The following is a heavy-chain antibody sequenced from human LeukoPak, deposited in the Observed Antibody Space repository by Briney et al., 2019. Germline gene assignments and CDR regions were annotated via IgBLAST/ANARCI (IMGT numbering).Heavy chain of an antibody. V-gene: IGHV4-30-2*01. CDR1: GGSISSGGYY. J-gene: IGHJ4*02. CDR3: ARDRREYSSSTDYYFDY. CDR2: IYHSGST. D-gene: IGHD6-6*01. Sequence: PSETLSLTCTVSGGSISSGGYYWSWIRQPPGKGLEWIGYIYHSGSTYYNPSLKSRVTISVDRSKNQFSLKLSSVTAADTAVYHCARDRREYSSSTDYYFDYWGQGTLVTVSS.